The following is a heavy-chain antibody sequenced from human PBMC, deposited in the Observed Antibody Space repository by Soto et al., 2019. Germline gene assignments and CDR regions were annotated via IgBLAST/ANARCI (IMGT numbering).Heavy chain of an antibody. J-gene: IGHJ6*02. CDR3: ARTSAGGKYYYGMDV. D-gene: IGHD6-13*01. Sequence: GESLKISCKGSGYSCTSYWIGWVRQMPGKGLEWMGIIYPGDSDTRYSPSFQGQVTISADKSISTAYLQWSSLKASDTAMYYCARTSAGGKYYYGMDVWGQGTTVTVSS. CDR1: GYSCTSYW. CDR2: IYPGDSDT. V-gene: IGHV5-51*01.